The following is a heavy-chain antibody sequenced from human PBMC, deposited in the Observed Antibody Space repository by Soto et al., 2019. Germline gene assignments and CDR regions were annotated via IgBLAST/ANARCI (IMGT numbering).Heavy chain of an antibody. V-gene: IGHV1-8*01. CDR3: ARYGSGSGQYGMDV. J-gene: IGHJ6*02. Sequence: ASVKVSCKASGYTFTSYDINWVRQATGQGLEWMGWMNPNSGNTGYAQKFQGRVTMTRNTSISTAYMELSSLRSEDKAVYYCARYGSGSGQYGMDVWGQGTTVTVSS. D-gene: IGHD3-10*01. CDR1: GYTFTSYD. CDR2: MNPNSGNT.